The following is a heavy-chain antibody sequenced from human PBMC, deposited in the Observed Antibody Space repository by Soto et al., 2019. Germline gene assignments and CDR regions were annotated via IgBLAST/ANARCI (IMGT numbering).Heavy chain of an antibody. D-gene: IGHD3-22*01. CDR3: ARDEYYYDSSGFPYYYGMDV. CDR1: GYTFTGYY. CDR2: INPNSGGT. Sequence: GASVKVSCKASGYTFTGYYMHWVRQAPGQGLEWMGWINPNSGGTNYAQKFQGRVTMTRDTSISTAYMELSRLRSDDTAVYYRARDEYYYDSSGFPYYYGMDVWGQGTTVTVSS. V-gene: IGHV1-2*02. J-gene: IGHJ6*02.